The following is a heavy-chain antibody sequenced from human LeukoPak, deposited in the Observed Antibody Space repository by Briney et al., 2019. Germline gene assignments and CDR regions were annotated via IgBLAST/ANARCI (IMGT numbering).Heavy chain of an antibody. Sequence: GGSLRLSCAVSGITLSNYGMSWVRQAPGKGLEWVAGISDSGGSTNYADSVKGRFTISRDNAKNSLYLQMNSLRAEDTAVYYCARDVTYHGGDWFDPWGQGTLVTVSS. CDR1: GITLSNYG. CDR2: ISDSGGST. J-gene: IGHJ5*02. V-gene: IGHV3-23*01. D-gene: IGHD4-23*01. CDR3: ARDVTYHGGDWFDP.